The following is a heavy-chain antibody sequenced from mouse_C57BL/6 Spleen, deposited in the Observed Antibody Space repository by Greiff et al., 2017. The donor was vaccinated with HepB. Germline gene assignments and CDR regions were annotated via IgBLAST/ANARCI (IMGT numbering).Heavy chain of an antibody. Sequence: QVQLQQSGPELVKPGASVKISCKASGYAFSSSWMNWVKQRPGKGLEWIGRIYPGDGDTNYNGKFKGKATLTADKSSSTAYMQRSSLTSEDSAVYFCARSYLGVPDYWGQGTTLTVSS. CDR3: ARSYLGVPDY. CDR1: GYAFSSSW. D-gene: IGHD4-1*01. V-gene: IGHV1-82*01. CDR2: IYPGDGDT. J-gene: IGHJ2*01.